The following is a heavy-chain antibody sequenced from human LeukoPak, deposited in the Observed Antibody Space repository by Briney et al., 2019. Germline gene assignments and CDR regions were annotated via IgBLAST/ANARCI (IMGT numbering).Heavy chain of an antibody. V-gene: IGHV3-21*01. CDR1: GFTFSSYS. Sequence: PGGSLRLSCAASGFTFSSYSMNWVRQAPGKGLEWVSSISSSSSYIYYADSVKGRFTISRDNAKNSLYLQMNSLRAEDTAVYYCAREDSSSWNDWFDPWGQGTLVTVSS. CDR2: ISSSSSYI. D-gene: IGHD6-13*01. J-gene: IGHJ5*02. CDR3: AREDSSSWNDWFDP.